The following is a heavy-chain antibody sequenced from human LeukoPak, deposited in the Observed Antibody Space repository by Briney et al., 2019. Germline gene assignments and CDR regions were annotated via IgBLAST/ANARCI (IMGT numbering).Heavy chain of an antibody. D-gene: IGHD2-15*01. CDR2: ISSNGGST. CDR1: GFTFSSYA. J-gene: IGHJ6*02. V-gene: IGHV3-64*01. CDR3: ARPVVPAAPYYYYGMDV. Sequence: GGSLRLSCAASGFTFSSYAMHWVRQAPGKGLEYVSAISSNGGSTYYANSVKGRFTISRDNSENTLYLQMGSLRAEDMAVYYCARPVVPAAPYYYYGMDVWGQGTTVTVSS.